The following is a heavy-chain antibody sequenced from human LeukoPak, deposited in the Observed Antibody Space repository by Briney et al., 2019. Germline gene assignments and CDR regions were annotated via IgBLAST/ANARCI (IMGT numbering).Heavy chain of an antibody. CDR1: GGSITSGIYY. D-gene: IGHD7-27*01. Sequence: PSQTLSLTCTVSGGSITSGIYYWNWIRQPAGKGLEWIGRIYTSGSTNYNPSLKSRVTISVDTSKNQFSLKLSSVTDADTAVYYCATTPLTGGHAFDIWGQGTLVTVSS. CDR3: ATTPLTGGHAFDI. V-gene: IGHV4-61*02. J-gene: IGHJ3*02. CDR2: IYTSGST.